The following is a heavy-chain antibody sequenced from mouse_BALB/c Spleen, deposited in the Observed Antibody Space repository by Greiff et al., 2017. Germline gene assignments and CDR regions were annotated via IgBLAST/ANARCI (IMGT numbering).Heavy chain of an antibody. CDR1: GFNIKDTY. V-gene: IGHV14-3*02. CDR3: AYGNYRFAY. Sequence: EVKVVESGAELVKPGASVKLSCTASGFNIKDTYMHWVKQRPEQGLEWIGRIDPANGNTKYDPKFQGKATITADTSSNTAYLQLSSLTSEDTAVYYCAYGNYRFAYWGQGTLVTVSA. D-gene: IGHD2-1*01. J-gene: IGHJ3*01. CDR2: IDPANGNT.